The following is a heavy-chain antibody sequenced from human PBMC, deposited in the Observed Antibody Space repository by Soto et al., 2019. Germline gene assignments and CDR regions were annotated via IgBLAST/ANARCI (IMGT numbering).Heavy chain of an antibody. J-gene: IGHJ4*02. CDR2: IKQDGSEK. CDR3: ARGVLPRPFDY. Sequence: EVQLVESGGGLVQPGGSLRLSCAASGFTFSSYWMSWVRQAPGKGLEWVANIKQDGSEKYYVDSVKGRFTISRDNAKNSLYLEMNSLRAEDTAVYYCARGVLPRPFDYWGQGTLVTVSS. CDR1: GFTFSSYW. V-gene: IGHV3-7*01.